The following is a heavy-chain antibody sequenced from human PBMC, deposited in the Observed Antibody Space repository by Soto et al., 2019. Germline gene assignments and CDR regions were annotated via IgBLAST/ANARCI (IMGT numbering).Heavy chain of an antibody. D-gene: IGHD6-13*01. CDR3: ASGSSASAYIDY. Sequence: QVQLQESGPGLVKPSETLSLTCTVSGGSVSSGGHYWSWIRQPPGKGLEWIGYIYNSGTTDYNASLKSRVTISIDTSKNQFSLKLSSVTAADTAVYYCASGSSASAYIDYWGQGTLVTVSS. CDR1: GGSVSSGGHY. CDR2: IYNSGTT. J-gene: IGHJ4*02. V-gene: IGHV4-61*08.